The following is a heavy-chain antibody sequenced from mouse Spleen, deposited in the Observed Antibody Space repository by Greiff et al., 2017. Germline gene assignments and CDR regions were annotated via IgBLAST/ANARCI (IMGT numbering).Heavy chain of an antibody. V-gene: IGHV1-19*01. Sequence: EVQLQQSGPVLVKPGASVKMSCKASGYTFTDYYMNWVKQSHGKSLEWIGVINPYNGGTSYNQKFKGKATLTVDKSSSTAYMELNSLTSEDSAVYYCAREYDDDGRPYAMDYWGQGTSVTVSS. CDR1: GYTFTDYY. D-gene: IGHD2-14*01. CDR3: AREYDDDGRPYAMDY. CDR2: INPYNGGT. J-gene: IGHJ4*01.